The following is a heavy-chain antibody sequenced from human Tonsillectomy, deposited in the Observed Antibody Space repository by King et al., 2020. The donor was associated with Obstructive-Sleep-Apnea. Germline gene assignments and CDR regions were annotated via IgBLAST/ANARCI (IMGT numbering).Heavy chain of an antibody. V-gene: IGHV3-11*06. D-gene: IGHD5-18*01. CDR3: ARDQTQDTAMVYDY. CDR2: ISSSSSYT. CDR1: GFTFSDYY. Sequence: HVQLVESGGGLVKPGGSLRLSCAASGFTFSDYYMSWIRQAPGKGLEWVSYISSSSSYTNYADSVKGRFTISRDNAKNSLYLQMNSLRAEDTAVYYCARDQTQDTAMVYDYWGQGTLVTVSS. J-gene: IGHJ4*02.